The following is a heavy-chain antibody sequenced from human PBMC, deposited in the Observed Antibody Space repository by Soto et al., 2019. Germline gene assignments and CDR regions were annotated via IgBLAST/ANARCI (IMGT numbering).Heavy chain of an antibody. Sequence: EVQLVESGGGIVQPGGSLRLSCAASGFTFSDYWMHWVRQAPGKGLVWVSRINSDGSNTKYADSVKGRFTISRDNAKKMLYLQMNSLRDEDRAVYYCARDLAGPDYWGQGTLVTVSS. CDR2: INSDGSNT. CDR1: GFTFSDYW. CDR3: ARDLAGPDY. V-gene: IGHV3-74*01. D-gene: IGHD3-16*01. J-gene: IGHJ4*02.